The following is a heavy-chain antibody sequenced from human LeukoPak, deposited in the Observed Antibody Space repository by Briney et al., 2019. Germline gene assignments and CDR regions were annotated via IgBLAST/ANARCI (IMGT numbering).Heavy chain of an antibody. CDR3: TRDQVGYKVFDY. D-gene: IGHD5-24*01. Sequence: GGSLRLSCTVSGFTFGDYAMSWFRQAPGKGLEWVGFIRSKAYGGTTEYAASVKGRFTISRDDSKRIAYLQMNSLKTEDTAVYYCTRDQVGYKVFDYWGQGTLVTVSS. J-gene: IGHJ4*02. CDR2: IRSKAYGGTT. V-gene: IGHV3-49*03. CDR1: GFTFGDYA.